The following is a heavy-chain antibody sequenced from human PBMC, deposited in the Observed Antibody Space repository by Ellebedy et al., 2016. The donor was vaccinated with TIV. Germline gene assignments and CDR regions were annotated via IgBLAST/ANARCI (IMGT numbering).Heavy chain of an antibody. CDR3: ARDRRLAAIFDY. CDR2: IYHSGST. Sequence: MPSETLSLTCAVSGGSISSSNWWSWVRQPPGKGLEWIGEIYHSGSTNYNPSLKSRVTISVDKSKNQFSLKLSSVTAADTAVYYCARDRRLAAIFDYWGQGTLVTVSS. J-gene: IGHJ4*02. V-gene: IGHV4-4*02. D-gene: IGHD6-13*01. CDR1: GGSISSSNW.